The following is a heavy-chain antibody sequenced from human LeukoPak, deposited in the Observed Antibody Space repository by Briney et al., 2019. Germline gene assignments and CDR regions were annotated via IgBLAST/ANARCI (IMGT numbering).Heavy chain of an antibody. CDR3: ARYIYYYDSSGYLQSFDY. V-gene: IGHV4-34*09. J-gene: IGHJ4*02. Sequence: SETLSLTCAVYGGSFSGYYWSWIRQPPGKGLEWIGEINHSGSTNYNPSLKSRVTISVDTSKNQFSLKLSSVTAADTAVYYCARYIYYYDSSGYLQSFDYWGQGTLVTVSS. D-gene: IGHD3-22*01. CDR2: INHSGST. CDR1: GGSFSGYY.